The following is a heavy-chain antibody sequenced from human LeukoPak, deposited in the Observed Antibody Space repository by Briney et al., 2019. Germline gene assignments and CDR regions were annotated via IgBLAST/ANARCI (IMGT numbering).Heavy chain of an antibody. CDR3: ARTDFTFGGVIVFDY. CDR2: IYYSGST. J-gene: IGHJ4*02. Sequence: SETQSLTCTVSGGSISSYYWSWIRQPPGKGLEWIGYIYYSGSTNYNPSLKSRVTISVDTSKNQFSLKLSSVTAADTAVYYCARTDFTFGGVIVFDYWGQGTLVTVSS. V-gene: IGHV4-59*01. D-gene: IGHD3-16*02. CDR1: GGSISSYY.